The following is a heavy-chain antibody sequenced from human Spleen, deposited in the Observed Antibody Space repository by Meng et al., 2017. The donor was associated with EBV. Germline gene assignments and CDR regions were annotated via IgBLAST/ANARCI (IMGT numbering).Heavy chain of an antibody. V-gene: IGHV4-4*02. D-gene: IGHD6-19*01. CDR2: IYHSGST. CDR1: GGSITSSNW. Sequence: QAQLPESGPGLVPPSGTLSLTCSVSGGSITSSNWGSWVRQPPGGGLEWIGEIYHSGSTNYNPSLKSRVTISVDMSKNQFSLRLTSVTAADTAVYYCARPFPSWQSPRLDPFGAWGQGTLVTVSS. J-gene: IGHJ5*02. CDR3: ARPFPSWQSPRLDPFGA.